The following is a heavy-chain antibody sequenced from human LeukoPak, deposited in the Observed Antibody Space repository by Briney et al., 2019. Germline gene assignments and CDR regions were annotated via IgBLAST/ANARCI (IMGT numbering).Heavy chain of an antibody. Sequence: GASVKVSCKASGYTFTGYYMHWVRQAPGQGLEWMGRINPNSGGTNYAQKFQGRVTMSRDTSINTAYMELSSLRSDDTAVYHCAIGIPALGTFDYWGQGTLVTVSS. CDR3: AIGIPALGTFDY. CDR2: INPNSGGT. CDR1: GYTFTGYY. J-gene: IGHJ4*02. D-gene: IGHD6-13*01. V-gene: IGHV1-2*06.